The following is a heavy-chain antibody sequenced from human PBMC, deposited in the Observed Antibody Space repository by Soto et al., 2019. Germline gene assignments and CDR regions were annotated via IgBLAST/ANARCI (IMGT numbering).Heavy chain of an antibody. CDR1: GYTFTSYY. D-gene: IGHD3-22*01. V-gene: IGHV1-46*01. CDR2: INPSGGST. Sequence: ASVKVSCKASGYTFTSYYMHWVRQAPGQGLEWMGIINPSGGSTSYAQKFQGRVTMTRDTSTSTVYMELSSLRSEDTAVYYCAREALRTIKTYYYDSSGYPPFDYWG. J-gene: IGHJ4*01. CDR3: AREALRTIKTYYYDSSGYPPFDY.